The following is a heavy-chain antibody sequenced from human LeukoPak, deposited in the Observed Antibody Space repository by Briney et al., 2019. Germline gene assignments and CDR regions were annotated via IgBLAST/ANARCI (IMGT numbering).Heavy chain of an antibody. J-gene: IGHJ4*02. CDR3: VRDGGVSGYDLLDY. D-gene: IGHD5-12*01. Sequence: GGSLRLSCAASGFTFSHYWMTWVRQAPGKGLEWVAQINQDGSEEYYMDSVKARFTISRDNAKNSVFLQMNSLRAEDTAVYYCVRDGGVSGYDLLDYWGQGTLVTVSS. V-gene: IGHV3-7*01. CDR1: GFTFSHYW. CDR2: INQDGSEE.